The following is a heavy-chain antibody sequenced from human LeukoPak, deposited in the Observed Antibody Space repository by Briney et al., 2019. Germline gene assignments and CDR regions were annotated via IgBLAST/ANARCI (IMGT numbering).Heavy chain of an antibody. V-gene: IGHV3-7*03. J-gene: IGHJ4*02. D-gene: IGHD4-17*01. Sequence: GGSLRLSCAASGFTFSSCRMSWVRQAPGKGLEWVASIKQDGSEKYYVDSVKGRFTISRDNAKNSQYLEMNSLRAEDTAVYYCAREGRTTVTIDYWGQGTLVTVSS. CDR2: IKQDGSEK. CDR3: AREGRTTVTIDY. CDR1: GFTFSSCR.